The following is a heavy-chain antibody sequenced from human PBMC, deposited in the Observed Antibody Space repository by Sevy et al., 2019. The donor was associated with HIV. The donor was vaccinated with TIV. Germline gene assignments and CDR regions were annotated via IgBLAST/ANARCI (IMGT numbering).Heavy chain of an antibody. CDR1: GFTFSNFG. D-gene: IGHD6-19*01. J-gene: IGHJ5*02. CDR3: AREFDNSARWLDP. Sequence: GGSLRLSCAATGFTFSNFGMHWVRQAPGKGLEWVAFIWFDGNKKYYGDSVRGRFTISRDNSKNTMYLQMSSLRAEDTGVYYCAREFDNSARWLDPWGQGTLVTVSS. V-gene: IGHV3-33*01. CDR2: IWFDGNKK.